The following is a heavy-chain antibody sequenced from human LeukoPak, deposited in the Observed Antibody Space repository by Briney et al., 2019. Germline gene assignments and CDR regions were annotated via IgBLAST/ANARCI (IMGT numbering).Heavy chain of an antibody. V-gene: IGHV3-64*04. CDR3: ARGLAYCGGDCYI. D-gene: IGHD2-21*02. CDR1: GFPFSYYA. Sequence: GGSLRLSCSASGFPFSYYAMHWVRQAPGKGLEYVAAVNSNGLSTYYTDSVKGRFTVSRDNSKSTVYLQMNSLIAEDMAVYYCARGLAYCGGDCYIRGQGTLVTVSS. J-gene: IGHJ4*02. CDR2: VNSNGLST.